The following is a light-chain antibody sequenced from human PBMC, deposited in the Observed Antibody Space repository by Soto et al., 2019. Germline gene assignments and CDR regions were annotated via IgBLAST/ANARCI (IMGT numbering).Light chain of an antibody. J-gene: IGKJ1*01. CDR3: QQYINWPRA. V-gene: IGKV3-15*01. CDR2: GAS. CDR1: QSVSSN. Sequence: EIVMTQSPATLSVSPGERATLSCRASQSVSSNLAWYRQKPGQAPRLLIYGASTRATDIPARFSGSGSGTEFTPTISCLQSDDFAVYYCQQYINWPRAFGQGTKVEIK.